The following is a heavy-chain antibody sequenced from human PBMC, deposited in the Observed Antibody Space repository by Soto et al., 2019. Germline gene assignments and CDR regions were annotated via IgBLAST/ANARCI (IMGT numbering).Heavy chain of an antibody. J-gene: IGHJ2*01. Sequence: EVQLVESGGALVQPGGSLRLSCVASGFSFSDYWMHWVSQAPGKGLVWVSRVKTDGSIITYADSVKGRFTISRDNANNTLYLQLLTLRAGGTAVNYLARVRQGASYFEHWGRGTLVTVSS. D-gene: IGHD3-16*01. CDR2: VKTDGSII. CDR1: GFSFSDYW. CDR3: ARVRQGASYFEH. V-gene: IGHV3-74*01.